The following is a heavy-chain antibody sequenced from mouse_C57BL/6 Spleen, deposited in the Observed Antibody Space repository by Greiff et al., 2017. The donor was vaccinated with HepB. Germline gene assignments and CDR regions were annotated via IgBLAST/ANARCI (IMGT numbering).Heavy chain of an antibody. D-gene: IGHD2-3*01. V-gene: IGHV5-17*01. CDR3: ARLYDGSPYYAMDY. Sequence: EVKLQESGGGLVKPGGSLKLSCAASGFTFSDYGMHWVRQAPEKGLEWVAYISSGSSTIYYADTVKGRFTISRDNAKNTLFLQMTSLRSEDTAMYYCARLYDGSPYYAMDYWGQGTSVTVSS. J-gene: IGHJ4*01. CDR1: GFTFSDYG. CDR2: ISSGSSTI.